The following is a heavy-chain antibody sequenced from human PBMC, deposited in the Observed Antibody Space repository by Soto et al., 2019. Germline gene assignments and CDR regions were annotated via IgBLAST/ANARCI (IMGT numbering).Heavy chain of an antibody. J-gene: IGHJ6*02. CDR1: GFTFSSYW. D-gene: IGHD1-7*01. Sequence: GGSLRLSCAASGFTFSSYWMSWVRQAPGKGLEWVANIKQDGSEKYYVDSVKGRFTISRDNAKNSLYLQMNSLRAEDTAVYYCARDLGRITGTKYYYYYGMDVWGQGTTVTVSS. V-gene: IGHV3-7*05. CDR2: IKQDGSEK. CDR3: ARDLGRITGTKYYYYYGMDV.